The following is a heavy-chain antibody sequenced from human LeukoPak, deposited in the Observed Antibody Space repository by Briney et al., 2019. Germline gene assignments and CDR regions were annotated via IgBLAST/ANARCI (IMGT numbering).Heavy chain of an antibody. Sequence: GGSLRLSRAASGFTFSNFWMSWVRQAPGKGLEWVANIKQDGSEKYYVDSVKGRFTISRDNAKNSLYLQMNSLRAEDTAVYYCARARPLDYWGQGTLVTVSS. CDR1: GFTFSNFW. CDR2: IKQDGSEK. J-gene: IGHJ4*02. V-gene: IGHV3-7*01. CDR3: ARARPLDY.